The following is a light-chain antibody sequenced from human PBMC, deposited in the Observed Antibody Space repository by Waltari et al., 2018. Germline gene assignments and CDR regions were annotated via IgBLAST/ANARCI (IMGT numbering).Light chain of an antibody. CDR3: QMYVRLPVT. J-gene: IGKJ1*01. Sequence: SCRASQSVGRALAWYQQKPGQAPRLLIYDTSTRATGIPDRFSGSGSGTDFSLTISRVEPEDFAVYYCQMYVRLPVTFGQGTKVGVK. V-gene: IGKV3-20*01. CDR1: QSVGRA. CDR2: DTS.